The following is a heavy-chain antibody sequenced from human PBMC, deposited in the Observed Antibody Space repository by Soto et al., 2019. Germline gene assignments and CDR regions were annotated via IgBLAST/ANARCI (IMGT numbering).Heavy chain of an antibody. V-gene: IGHV1-46*03. CDR2: INPSGGST. CDR3: ARDRPPTGIAAAGTPNYFDY. Sequence: ASVEATCKASGYTFTSYYMHWVRQAPGQGLEWMGIINPSGGSTSYAQKFQGRVTMTRDTSTSTVYMELSSLRSEDTAVYYCARDRPPTGIAAAGTPNYFDYWGQGTLVTVSS. CDR1: GYTFTSYY. J-gene: IGHJ4*02. D-gene: IGHD6-13*01.